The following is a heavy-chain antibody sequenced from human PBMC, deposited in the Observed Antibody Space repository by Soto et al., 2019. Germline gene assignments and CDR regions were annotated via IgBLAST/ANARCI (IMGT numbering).Heavy chain of an antibody. D-gene: IGHD3-10*01. V-gene: IGHV2-5*02. CDR3: AHHPYYVFGSYSFDY. CDR2: IYWDDDK. J-gene: IGHJ4*02. Sequence: QITLKESGPTLVRPTQTLTLTCTFSGFSLTTSGVGVGWIRQPPGKALEWLAVIYWDDDKRYSSSLKSRLTIXXDXSXSPVVLTITNIDPVDTDTYYCAHHPYYVFGSYSFDYRGQGTLVTVSS. CDR1: GFSLTTSGVG.